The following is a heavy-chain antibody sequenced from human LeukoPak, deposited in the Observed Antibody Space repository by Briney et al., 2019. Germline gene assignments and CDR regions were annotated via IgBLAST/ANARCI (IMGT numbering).Heavy chain of an antibody. J-gene: IGHJ6*03. Sequence: SETLSLTCTVSGYPISSGYYWGWIRPPPGKGLEWIGSIYHSGSTYYNPSLKSRVTISVDTSKNQFSLKLNSVTAADTAVYYCARVFGGSDFNYYYYYMDVWGKGTTVTISS. CDR1: GYPISSGYY. CDR3: ARVFGGSDFNYYYYYMDV. V-gene: IGHV4-38-2*02. CDR2: IYHSGST. D-gene: IGHD5-12*01.